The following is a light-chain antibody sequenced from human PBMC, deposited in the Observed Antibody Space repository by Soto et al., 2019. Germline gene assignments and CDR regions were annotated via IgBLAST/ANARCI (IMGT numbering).Light chain of an antibody. J-gene: IGLJ3*02. V-gene: IGLV1-44*01. CDR2: INN. CDR1: DSNVGSTA. Sequence: QPVLTQPPSASGAPGQRVTISCSGSDSNVGSTAVNWYQQVPGTAPKLLIFINNQRPSGVPDRFSGSKSGTSASLAISGLQAEYEADYYCSAWDDSLHVWLFGGGTKLTVL. CDR3: SAWDDSLHVWL.